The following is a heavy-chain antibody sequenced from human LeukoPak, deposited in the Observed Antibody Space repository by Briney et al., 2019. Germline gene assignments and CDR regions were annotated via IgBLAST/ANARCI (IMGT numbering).Heavy chain of an antibody. Sequence: SETLSLTCAVSGRSLSSGSDYWSWIRQPAGKGLEWIGRIYTSGSTNYNPSLKSRVTISVDTSKNQFSLKLSSVTAADTAVYYCARGVAAASFVYWGQGTLVTVSS. J-gene: IGHJ4*02. CDR1: GRSLSSGSDY. CDR3: ARGVAAASFVY. D-gene: IGHD6-13*01. V-gene: IGHV4-61*02. CDR2: IYTSGST.